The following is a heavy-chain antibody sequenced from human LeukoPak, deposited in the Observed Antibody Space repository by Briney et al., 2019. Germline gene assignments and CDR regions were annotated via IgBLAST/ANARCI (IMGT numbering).Heavy chain of an antibody. J-gene: IGHJ5*02. D-gene: IGHD6-13*01. CDR1: GYTFTSYG. CDR3: ARDTPPGGAAAGPNWFDP. CDR2: ISAYNGNT. V-gene: IGHV1-18*01. Sequence: ASVKVSCKASGYTFTSYGISWVRQAPGQGLEWMGWISAYNGNTNYAQKLQGRVTMTTDTSTSTAYMELRSLRSDDTAVYYCARDTPPGGAAAGPNWFDPWGQGTLVTVSS.